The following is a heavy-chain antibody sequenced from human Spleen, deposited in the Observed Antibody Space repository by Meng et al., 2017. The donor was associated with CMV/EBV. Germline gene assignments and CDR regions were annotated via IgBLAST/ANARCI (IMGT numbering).Heavy chain of an antibody. D-gene: IGHD2-8*01. CDR3: ATEGTGTNTNH. Sequence: ASVKVSCKASGYTFTTYYMHWVRQAPGQGLEWMGIIDPSGGDTTYAQKFQGRVTMTRDTSTSTVYMEVSSLRSEDTAVYYCATEGTGTNTNHWGQGTLVTVSS. J-gene: IGHJ5*02. CDR1: GYTFTTYY. CDR2: IDPSGGDT. V-gene: IGHV1-46*01.